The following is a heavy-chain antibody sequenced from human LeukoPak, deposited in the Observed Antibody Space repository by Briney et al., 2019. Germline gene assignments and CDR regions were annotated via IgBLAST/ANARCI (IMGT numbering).Heavy chain of an antibody. CDR2: ITNSGRTI. J-gene: IGHJ4*02. Sequence: QTGGSLRLSCAASGFTFSSKYEMTWFRQAPGKGLEWVSYITNSGRTIYYADSVKGRFTISRDNAKNSLYLQMNSLRAEDTAVYYCAREDCSGGSCAAMYYFDYWGQGTLVTVSS. CDR3: AREDCSGGSCAAMYYFDY. CDR1: GFTFSSKYE. V-gene: IGHV3-48*03. D-gene: IGHD2-15*01.